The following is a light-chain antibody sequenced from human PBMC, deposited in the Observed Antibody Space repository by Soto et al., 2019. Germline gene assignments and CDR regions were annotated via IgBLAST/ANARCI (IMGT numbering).Light chain of an antibody. CDR3: SSYTTSSTPFV. CDR2: EVS. V-gene: IGLV2-14*01. Sequence: QSVLTQPASVSGSPGQSITISCTGTNSDVGGYNYVSWYQQHPGKAPKLMIYEVSNRPSRVSNRFSGSKSGNTASLTISGLQAADEADYYCSSYTTSSTPFVFGTGTKVTVL. J-gene: IGLJ1*01. CDR1: NSDVGGYNY.